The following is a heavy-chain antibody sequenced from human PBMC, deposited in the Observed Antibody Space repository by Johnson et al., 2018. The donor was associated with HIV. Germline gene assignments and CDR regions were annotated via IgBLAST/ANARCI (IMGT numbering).Heavy chain of an antibody. Sequence: VQLVESGGGVVQPGGSLRLSCAASGFTFSSYWMSWVRQAPGQGLEWVSVIYSGGGTYYADSVKGRFTISRDTSKNKLFLQMKFITVEDTAMYDCAGEVFTNGFDVWGQGTMLTVSS. CDR1: GFTFSSYW. CDR3: AGEVFTNGFDV. V-gene: IGHV3-66*01. J-gene: IGHJ3*01. CDR2: IYSGGGT.